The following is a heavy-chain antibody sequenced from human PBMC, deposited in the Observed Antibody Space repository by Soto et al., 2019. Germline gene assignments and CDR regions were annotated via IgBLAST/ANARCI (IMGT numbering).Heavy chain of an antibody. CDR3: ARGPRYYDILTGYYPQFDY. J-gene: IGHJ4*02. Sequence: SVKVSCKASGGTFSSYAISWVRQAPGQGLEWMGGIIPIFGTANYAQKFQGRVTITADESTSTAYMELSSLRSEDTAVYYCARGPRYYDILTGYYPQFDYWGQGTLVTVSS. V-gene: IGHV1-69*13. CDR1: GGTFSSYA. CDR2: IIPIFGTA. D-gene: IGHD3-9*01.